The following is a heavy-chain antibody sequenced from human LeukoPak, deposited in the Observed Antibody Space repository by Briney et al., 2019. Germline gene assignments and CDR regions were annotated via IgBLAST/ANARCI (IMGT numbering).Heavy chain of an antibody. CDR3: ARSRSEGRYDY. J-gene: IGHJ4*02. CDR1: GFTFSSYS. Sequence: GGSLRLSCAASGFTFSSYSMNWVRQAPGKGLEWVAVISYDGSDKYYADSVKGRFTISRDNSNNTLYLQMNSLRTEDTAVYYCARSRSEGRYDYWGQGTLVTVSS. CDR2: ISYDGSDK. D-gene: IGHD3-16*02. V-gene: IGHV3-30*03.